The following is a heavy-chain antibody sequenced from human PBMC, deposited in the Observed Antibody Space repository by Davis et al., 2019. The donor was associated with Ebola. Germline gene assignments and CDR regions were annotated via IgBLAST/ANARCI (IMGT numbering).Heavy chain of an antibody. CDR3: ARDRGFYADYDYYYYGMDV. CDR1: GYTFTSYY. J-gene: IGHJ6*02. V-gene: IGHV3-74*01. Sequence: AASVKVSCKASGYTFTSYYMHWVRQAPGKGLVWVSHTNSDGRTTNYADSVKGRFTISRDNAKNTVYLQMNSLRAEDTAVYYCARDRGFYADYDYYYYGMDVWGQGTTVTVS. D-gene: IGHD4-17*01. CDR2: TNSDGRTT.